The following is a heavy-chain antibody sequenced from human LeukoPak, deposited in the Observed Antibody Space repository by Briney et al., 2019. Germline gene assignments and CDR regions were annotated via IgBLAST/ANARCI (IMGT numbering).Heavy chain of an antibody. CDR1: GGSFSGYY. J-gene: IGHJ6*03. CDR2: INHSGST. D-gene: IGHD3-3*02. V-gene: IGHV4-34*01. CDR3: ARISPPMDV. Sequence: PSETLSLTCAVYGGSFSGYYWSWIPQPPGKGLEWIGEINHSGSTNYNPSLKSRVTISVDTSKNQFSLKLSSVTAADTAVYYCARISPPMDVWGKGTTVTVSS.